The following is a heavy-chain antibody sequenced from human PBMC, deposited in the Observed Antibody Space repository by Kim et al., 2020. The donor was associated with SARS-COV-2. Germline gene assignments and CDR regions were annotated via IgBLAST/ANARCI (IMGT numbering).Heavy chain of an antibody. J-gene: IGHJ4*02. V-gene: IGHV3-23*03. D-gene: IGHD2-21*01. CDR2: IYSGGSST. CDR1: GFTFSSYA. Sequence: GGSLRLSCAASGFTFSSYAMSWVRQAPGKGLEWVSVIYSGGSSTYYADSVKGRFTISRDNSKNTLYLQMNSLRAEDTAVYYCATRGLDYFDYWGQGTLVT. CDR3: ATRGLDYFDY.